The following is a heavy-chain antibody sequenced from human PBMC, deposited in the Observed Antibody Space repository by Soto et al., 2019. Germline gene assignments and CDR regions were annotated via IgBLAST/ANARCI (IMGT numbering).Heavy chain of an antibody. D-gene: IGHD3-3*01. Sequence: ASVKVSCKASGYTFTSYYMHWVRQAPGQGLEWMGIINPSGGSTSYAQKFQGRVTMTRDTSTSTVYMELSSLRSEDTAVYYCARGTMSIFGVVIIRSGYFDYWGQGTLGTVSS. CDR1: GYTFTSYY. V-gene: IGHV1-46*01. J-gene: IGHJ4*02. CDR2: INPSGGST. CDR3: ARGTMSIFGVVIIRSGYFDY.